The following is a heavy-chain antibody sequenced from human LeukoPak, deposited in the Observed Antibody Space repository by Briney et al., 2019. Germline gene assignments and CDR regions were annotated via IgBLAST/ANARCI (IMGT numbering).Heavy chain of an antibody. D-gene: IGHD2-2*01. Sequence: ASVKVSCKVSGYTLTELSMHWVRQAPGKGLEWMGGFDPEDGETIYAQKFQGRVTMTEDTSTDTAYMELSSLRSEDTAVYYCATAGSSTEYYYMDVWGKGTTVTVSS. CDR2: FDPEDGET. CDR3: ATAGSSTEYYYMDV. V-gene: IGHV1-24*01. CDR1: GYTLTELS. J-gene: IGHJ6*03.